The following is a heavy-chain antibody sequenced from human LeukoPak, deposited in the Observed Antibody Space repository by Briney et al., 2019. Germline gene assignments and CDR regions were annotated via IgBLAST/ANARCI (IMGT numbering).Heavy chain of an antibody. CDR2: IYYSGST. J-gene: IGHJ5*02. V-gene: IGHV4-59*01. CDR1: GGSISSYY. CDR3: ARVADNWFDP. Sequence: SETLSLTCTVSGGSISSYYWSWIRQPPGKGLEWIGYIYYSGSTNYNPSLKSRVTISVDTSKNQFSPKLSSVTAADTAVYYCARVADNWFDPWGQGTLVTVSS.